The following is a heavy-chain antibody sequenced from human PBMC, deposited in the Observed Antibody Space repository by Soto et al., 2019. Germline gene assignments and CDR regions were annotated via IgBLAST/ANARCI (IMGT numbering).Heavy chain of an antibody. J-gene: IGHJ6*02. CDR1: GGSISSYY. V-gene: IGHV4-4*07. CDR2: IYTSGST. Sequence: SGTLSLTCTVSGGSISSYYWSWIRQPAGKGLEWIGRIYTSGSTNYNPSLKSRVTMSVDTSKNQFSLKLSSVTAADTAVYYCARDSMTRNYYYYGMDVWGQGTTVTVSS. CDR3: ARDSMTRNYYYYGMDV.